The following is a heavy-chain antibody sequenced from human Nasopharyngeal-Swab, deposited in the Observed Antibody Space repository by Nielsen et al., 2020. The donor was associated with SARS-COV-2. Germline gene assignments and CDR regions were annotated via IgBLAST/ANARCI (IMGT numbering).Heavy chain of an antibody. D-gene: IGHD3-22*01. J-gene: IGHJ4*02. Sequence: GESLKISWAASGFTFSSYAMHWVRQAPGKGLEWVAVISYDGSNKYYADSVKGRFTISRDNSKNTLYLQMNSLRAEDTAVYYCAKEGGYYDLTTYFDYWGQGTLVTVSS. CDR3: AKEGGYYDLTTYFDY. CDR2: ISYDGSNK. CDR1: GFTFSSYA. V-gene: IGHV3-30*04.